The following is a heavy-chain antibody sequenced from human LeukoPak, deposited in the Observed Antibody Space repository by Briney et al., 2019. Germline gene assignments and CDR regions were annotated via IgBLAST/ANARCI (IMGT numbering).Heavy chain of an antibody. CDR2: INARSSVI. CDR1: GFSFSTYS. V-gene: IGHV3-48*02. D-gene: IGHD3-10*01. CDR3: AKTGGYSGGMDV. J-gene: IGHJ6*02. Sequence: PGGSLRLSCATSGFSFSTYSMSWVRQAPGKGPEWISYINARSSVIYYIDSVKGRFTISRDNDKTSLYLQMTSLRDDDTAVYYCAKTGGYSGGMDVWGRGTTVTVSS.